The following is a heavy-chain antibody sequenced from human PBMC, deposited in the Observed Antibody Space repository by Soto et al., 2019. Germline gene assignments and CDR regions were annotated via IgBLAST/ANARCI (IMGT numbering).Heavy chain of an antibody. Sequence: GGSLRLSCAASGFTFSSYSMNWVRQAPGKGLEWVSSISSSSSYIYYADSVKGRFTISRDNAKNSLYLQMNSLRAEDTAVYYCARVMDIAVAGLGYWGQGTLVTVSS. D-gene: IGHD6-19*01. J-gene: IGHJ4*02. CDR1: GFTFSSYS. V-gene: IGHV3-21*01. CDR2: ISSSSSYI. CDR3: ARVMDIAVAGLGY.